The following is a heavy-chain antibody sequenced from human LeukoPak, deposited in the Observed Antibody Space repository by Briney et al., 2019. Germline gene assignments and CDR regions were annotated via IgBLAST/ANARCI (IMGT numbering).Heavy chain of an antibody. D-gene: IGHD6-19*01. V-gene: IGHV1-8*01. Sequence: ASVKVSCKASGYTFTSYDINWVRQATGQGLEWMGWMNPNSGNTGYAQKFQGRVTMTRNTSISTAYMELSSLRSEDTAVYYCARGRVAVAGNGFDYWGQGTLVTVSS. CDR2: MNPNSGNT. CDR3: ARGRVAVAGNGFDY. CDR1: GYTFTSYD. J-gene: IGHJ4*02.